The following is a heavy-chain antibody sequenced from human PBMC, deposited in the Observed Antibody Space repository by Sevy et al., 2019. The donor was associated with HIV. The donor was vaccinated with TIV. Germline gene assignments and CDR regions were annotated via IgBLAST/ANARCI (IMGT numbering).Heavy chain of an antibody. D-gene: IGHD6-6*01. V-gene: IGHV3-48*02. Sequence: GGSLRLSCAASGFTFSSYSMNWVRQAPGKGLEWVSYISSSSSTIYYADSVKGRFTVSRDNAKTSLYLQMNSLRDEDTAVYYCASDHRSSIAARGGLDVRGQGTTVTVSS. J-gene: IGHJ6*02. CDR3: ASDHRSSIAARGGLDV. CDR2: ISSSSSTI. CDR1: GFTFSSYS.